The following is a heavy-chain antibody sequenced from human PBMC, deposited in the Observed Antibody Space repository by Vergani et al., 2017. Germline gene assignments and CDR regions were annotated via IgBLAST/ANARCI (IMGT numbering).Heavy chain of an antibody. Sequence: QVQLVQSGAEVKKPGSSVKVSCKASGGTFSSYAISWVRQAPGQGLEWMGRIIPILGLANNAQKLQGRVTITADKSTGTAYSELSSLRSEDTAVYYWARVIAAAGTGNNWFGPWGQGTLVTVSS. CDR2: IIPILGLA. J-gene: IGHJ5*02. V-gene: IGHV1-69*04. CDR1: GGTFSSYA. CDR3: ARVIAAAGTGNNWFGP. D-gene: IGHD6-13*01.